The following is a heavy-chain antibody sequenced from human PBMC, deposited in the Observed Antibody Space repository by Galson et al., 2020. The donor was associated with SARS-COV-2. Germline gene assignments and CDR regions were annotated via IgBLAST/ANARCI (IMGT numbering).Heavy chain of an antibody. CDR3: TRGEIEDY. D-gene: IGHD1-26*01. V-gene: IGHV3-48*03. J-gene: IGHJ4*02. CDR1: GFKFRSYE. CDR2: ITSGGDYM. Sequence: GESLKISCAASGFKFRSYEMNWVRQAPGKGLEWLSYITSGGDYMYYADAVKGRFTVSRDNGKNSLYLEMSDLRVDDTAVYYCTRGEIEDYWGQGTLVTVSS.